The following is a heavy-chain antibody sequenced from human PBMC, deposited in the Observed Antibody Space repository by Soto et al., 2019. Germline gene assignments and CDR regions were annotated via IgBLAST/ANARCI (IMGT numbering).Heavy chain of an antibody. CDR1: GYTFNAFY. J-gene: IGHJ4*02. CDR2: INPRDDAT. Sequence: PSVKVSFKASGYTFNAFYIHWVRQAPGQGLEWMGIINPRDDATSYAQRFQGRVTMTRDTSTSTVYMDLGGLRSEDTAVYYCARDQGVEGDYYDTTAYYFDSWGQGTLVTVSS. V-gene: IGHV1-46*02. CDR3: ARDQGVEGDYYDTTAYYFDS. D-gene: IGHD3-22*01.